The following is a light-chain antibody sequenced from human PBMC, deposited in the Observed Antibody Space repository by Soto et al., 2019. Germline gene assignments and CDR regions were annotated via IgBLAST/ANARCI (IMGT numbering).Light chain of an antibody. CDR1: QSVSSN. CDR2: ETS. CDR3: HQYNNWPPIT. Sequence: EIVLTQSPDTLSLSPGETATLSCRASQSVSSNLAWYQQKRGQAPRLLIFETSTRATGIPARFSGSGSGTEFTLTIGSLQPEDFAVYYCHQYNNWPPITFGQGTRLEI. V-gene: IGKV3-15*01. J-gene: IGKJ5*01.